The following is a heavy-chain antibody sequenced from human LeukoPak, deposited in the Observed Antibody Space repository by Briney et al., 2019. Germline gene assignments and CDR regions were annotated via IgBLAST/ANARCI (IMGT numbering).Heavy chain of an antibody. D-gene: IGHD3-9*01. CDR2: ISSSSSYI. J-gene: IGHJ6*02. Sequence: GGSLRLSCAASGFTFSSYGMHWVRQAPGKGLEWVSSISSSSSYIYYADSVKGRFTISRDNAKNSLYLQMNSLRAEDTAVYYCARGDDILTGYYYYGMDVWGQGTTVTVSS. CDR1: GFTFSSYG. V-gene: IGHV3-21*01. CDR3: ARGDDILTGYYYYGMDV.